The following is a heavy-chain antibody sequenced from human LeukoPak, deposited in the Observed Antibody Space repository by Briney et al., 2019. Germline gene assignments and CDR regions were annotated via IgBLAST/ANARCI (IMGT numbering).Heavy chain of an antibody. Sequence: ASVKVSCKASGYTFTGYYMHWVRQAPGQGLEWMGWINPNSGGTNYAQKFQGRVTMTRDTSISIAYMELSRLRTDDTAVYYCARVIAMVRGAPSLDYYYMDVWGKGTTVTVSS. CDR3: ARVIAMVRGAPSLDYYYMDV. V-gene: IGHV1-2*02. CDR1: GYTFTGYY. CDR2: INPNSGGT. J-gene: IGHJ6*03. D-gene: IGHD3-10*01.